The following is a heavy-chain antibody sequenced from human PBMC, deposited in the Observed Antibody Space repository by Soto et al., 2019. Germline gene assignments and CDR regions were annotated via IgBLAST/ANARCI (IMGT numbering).Heavy chain of an antibody. CDR3: ARREWLRPYYYYYYMDV. CDR2: IYHSGST. CDR1: SGSISSSNW. D-gene: IGHD5-12*01. Sequence: SETLSLTCAVSSGSISSSNWWSWVRQPPGKGLEWIGEIYHSGSTNYNPSLKSRVTISVDKSKNQFSLKLSSVTAADTAVYYCARREWLRPYYYYYYMDVWGKGTTVTVSS. V-gene: IGHV4-4*02. J-gene: IGHJ6*03.